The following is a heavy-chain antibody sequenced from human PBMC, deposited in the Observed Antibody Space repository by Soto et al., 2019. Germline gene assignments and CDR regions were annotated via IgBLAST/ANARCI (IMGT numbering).Heavy chain of an antibody. CDR2: IYYSGST. D-gene: IGHD4-17*01. CDR1: GGYISSGGYY. Sequence: QVQLQESGPGLVKPSHTLSLTCTVSGGYISSGGYYWSWIRQHPGKGLEWIGYIYYSGSTYYNPSLKSGVTISVDTSKNQFSLKLSSVTAADTAVYYRARGTRVTTVIDYWGQGTLVTVSS. CDR3: ARGTRVTTVIDY. V-gene: IGHV4-31*03. J-gene: IGHJ4*02.